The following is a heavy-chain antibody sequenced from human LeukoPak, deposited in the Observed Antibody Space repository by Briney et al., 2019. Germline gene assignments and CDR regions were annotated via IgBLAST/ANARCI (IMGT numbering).Heavy chain of an antibody. CDR3: ARVGYNWNDGVLDY. CDR1: GDSISSGDYY. Sequence: PSETLSLTCTVSGDSISSGDYYWSWLRQPPGKGLEWVGYIYYSGSTYYNPSLKSRLTISVDTSKNQFSLKLSSVTAADTAVYYCARVGYNWNDGVLDYWGQGTLVTVSS. D-gene: IGHD1-20*01. V-gene: IGHV4-30-4*01. CDR2: IYYSGST. J-gene: IGHJ4*02.